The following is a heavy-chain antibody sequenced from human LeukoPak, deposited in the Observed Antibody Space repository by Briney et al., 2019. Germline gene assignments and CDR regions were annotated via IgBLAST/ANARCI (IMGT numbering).Heavy chain of an antibody. CDR1: GGSIIGYY. V-gene: IGHV4-59*12. D-gene: IGHD4/OR15-4a*01. Sequence: SETLSLTCTVSGGSIIGYYLSWIRQPPGKGLEWIGSIYYSGSTNYNPSLKSRVTISVETSKNQFSLKLSSVTAADTAVYYCARYANSPYYYYAMDVWGQGPRSPSP. CDR3: ARYANSPYYYYAMDV. CDR2: IYYSGST. J-gene: IGHJ6*02.